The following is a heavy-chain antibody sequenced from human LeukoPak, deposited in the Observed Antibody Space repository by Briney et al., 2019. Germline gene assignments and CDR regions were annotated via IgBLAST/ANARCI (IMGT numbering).Heavy chain of an antibody. J-gene: IGHJ4*02. CDR2: ISGSGGST. D-gene: IGHD7-27*01. Sequence: PGGSLRLSCAASGFTFSSYWMHWVRQAPGKGLEWVSAISGSGGSTYYADSVKGRFTISRDNSKNTLYLQMNSLRAEDTAVYYCAKDRVSHVPGDDYWGQGTLVTVSS. CDR3: AKDRVSHVPGDDY. V-gene: IGHV3-23*01. CDR1: GFTFSSYW.